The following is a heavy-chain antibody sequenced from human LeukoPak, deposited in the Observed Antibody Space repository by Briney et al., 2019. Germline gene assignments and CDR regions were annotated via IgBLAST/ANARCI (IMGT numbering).Heavy chain of an antibody. Sequence: GGSLRLSCAASGFTFSSYGMHWVRQAPGKGLEWVTSIQYDGNNKYYADSVKGRFSISRYNPNNTLFLQMNSLRAEDTAVYYCAKEGGYSYGFGIGDDALDIWGQGTMVTVSS. V-gene: IGHV3-30*02. CDR2: IQYDGNNK. D-gene: IGHD5-18*01. CDR1: GFTFSSYG. J-gene: IGHJ3*02. CDR3: AKEGGYSYGFGIGDDALDI.